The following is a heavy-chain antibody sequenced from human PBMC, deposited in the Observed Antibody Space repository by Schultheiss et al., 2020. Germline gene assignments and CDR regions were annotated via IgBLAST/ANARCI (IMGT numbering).Heavy chain of an antibody. Sequence: SGPTLVKPTQTLTLTCTFSGFSLSTSGMCVSWIRQPPGKALEWLARIDWDDDKYYSTSLKTRLTISKDTSKNQVVLTMTNMDPVDTATYYCARNVYSSSSGVYYYYYGMDVWGQGTTVTVS. D-gene: IGHD6-13*01. CDR3: ARNVYSSSSGVYYYYYGMDV. CDR2: IDWDDDK. CDR1: GFSLSTSGMC. J-gene: IGHJ6*02. V-gene: IGHV2-70*11.